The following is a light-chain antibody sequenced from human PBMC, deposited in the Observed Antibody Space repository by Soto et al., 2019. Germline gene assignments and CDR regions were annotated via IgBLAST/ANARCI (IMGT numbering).Light chain of an antibody. Sequence: QSVLTQPASVSGSPGQSITISCTGTSSDVGAYKYVSWYQQHPGKAPKLMIYDVSDRPSGVSNRFSGSKSGNTASLTISGLQAEDEAEYYCSSYTSSSTDFGTGTKLTVL. J-gene: IGLJ1*01. CDR2: DVS. V-gene: IGLV2-14*03. CDR3: SSYTSSSTD. CDR1: SSDVGAYKY.